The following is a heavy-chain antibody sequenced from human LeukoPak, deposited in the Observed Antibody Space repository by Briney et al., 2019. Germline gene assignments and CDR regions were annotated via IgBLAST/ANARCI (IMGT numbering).Heavy chain of an antibody. Sequence: SETLSLTCTVSGGSISSSSYYWGWIRQPPGKGLEWIGSIYYSGSTYYNPSLKSRVTISVDTSKNQFSLKLSSVAAADTAVYYCVVWYYDFWSGAYYFDYWGQGTLVTVSS. J-gene: IGHJ4*02. CDR1: GGSISSSSYY. V-gene: IGHV4-39*01. CDR3: VVWYYDFWSGAYYFDY. CDR2: IYYSGST. D-gene: IGHD3-3*01.